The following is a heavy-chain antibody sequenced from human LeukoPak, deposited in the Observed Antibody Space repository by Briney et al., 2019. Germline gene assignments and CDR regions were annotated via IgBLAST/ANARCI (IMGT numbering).Heavy chain of an antibody. CDR3: ARQWLGSQCFDP. Sequence: ASVKVSCKASGYTFTGYYIHWVRQAPGQGLEWMGWINPNSGGTKYAQKFQGRVTMTRDTSISTAYMELSGLRSDDTAVYYCARQWLGSQCFDPWGRGALVTVSS. J-gene: IGHJ5*02. CDR1: GYTFTGYY. V-gene: IGHV1-2*02. CDR2: INPNSGGT. D-gene: IGHD6-19*01.